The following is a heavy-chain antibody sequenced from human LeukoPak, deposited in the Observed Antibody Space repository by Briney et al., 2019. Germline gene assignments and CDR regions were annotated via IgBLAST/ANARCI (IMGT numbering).Heavy chain of an antibody. V-gene: IGHV4-34*01. J-gene: IGHJ4*02. CDR1: GGSFSGYC. Sequence: SETLSLTCAVYGGSFSGYCWSWIRQPPGKGLEWIGEINHSGSTNYNPSLKSRVTISVDTSKNQFSLKLSSVTAADTAVYYCARGGSGYCSSTSCYTVDYWGQGTMVTVSS. D-gene: IGHD2-2*02. CDR2: INHSGST. CDR3: ARGGSGYCSSTSCYTVDY.